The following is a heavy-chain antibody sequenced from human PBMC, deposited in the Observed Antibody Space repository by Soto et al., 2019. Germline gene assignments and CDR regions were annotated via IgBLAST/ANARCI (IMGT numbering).Heavy chain of an antibody. CDR3: ATRTYYGDRCMDV. V-gene: IGHV4-4*02. D-gene: IGHD4-17*01. J-gene: IGHJ6*02. Sequence: QVHLQESGPGLVKPSGTLSLTCAVSGGSITITNWWNWVRQPPGKGLEWIGEIFHSGGTNYNPSLKSRVTRSVEKSKNQFSLNLSSVTAADTAMYYCATRTYYGDRCMDVWGQGTTVTVSS. CDR2: IFHSGGT. CDR1: GGSITITNW.